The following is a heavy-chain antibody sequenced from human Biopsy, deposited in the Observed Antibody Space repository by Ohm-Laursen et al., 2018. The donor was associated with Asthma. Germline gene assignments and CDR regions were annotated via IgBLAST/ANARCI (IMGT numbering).Heavy chain of an antibody. V-gene: IGHV1-2*04. D-gene: IGHD1-26*01. Sequence: ASVKVSCKTSGFPFTAYSIHWVRQAPGQGLEWMGWISLNTGDANLAQKFRGWVTMTRDTSISTAYLVLSGLKSHDTAVYYCARAPYSDAIDSWGQGTLVAVSS. J-gene: IGHJ4*02. CDR2: ISLNTGDA. CDR1: GFPFTAYS. CDR3: ARAPYSDAIDS.